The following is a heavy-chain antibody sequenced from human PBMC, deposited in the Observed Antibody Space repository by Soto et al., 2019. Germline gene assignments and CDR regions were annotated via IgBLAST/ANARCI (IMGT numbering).Heavy chain of an antibody. Sequence: EVQLVESGGGLVQPGRSLRLSCAASGFTFDDYAMHWVRQAPGKGLEWVSGISWNSGSIGYADSVKGRFTISRDNTKNSLYVQMNSLRAEDTAVYYCARCDYYYGMDVWGQGTTVTVSS. V-gene: IGHV3-9*01. CDR2: ISWNSGSI. CDR1: GFTFDDYA. CDR3: ARCDYYYGMDV. J-gene: IGHJ6*02.